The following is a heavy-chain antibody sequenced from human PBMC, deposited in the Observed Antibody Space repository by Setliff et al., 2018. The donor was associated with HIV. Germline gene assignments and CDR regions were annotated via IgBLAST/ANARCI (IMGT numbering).Heavy chain of an antibody. CDR2: ISVYNGQT. V-gene: IGHV1-18*01. Sequence: GASVKVSCKASGYSFTTYGISWVRQAPGQGLEWVGWISVYNGQTLYAQKVQDRITVTMDIPKDTAYMELRGLTPDDTAVYYCARGRHFYWYFDLWGPGTLVTVSS. CDR3: ARGRHFYWYFDL. CDR1: GYSFTTYG. J-gene: IGHJ2*01.